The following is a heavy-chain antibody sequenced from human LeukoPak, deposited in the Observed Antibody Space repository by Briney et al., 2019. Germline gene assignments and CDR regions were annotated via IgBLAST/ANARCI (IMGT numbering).Heavy chain of an antibody. J-gene: IGHJ6*02. CDR3: ARARTYDSSGPYYYYYAMDV. Sequence: GGSLRLSCAASGFTFSPYTMNWVRQAPGKGLEWVSSISSTSGYMYYADSVKGRFTISRDNAENSLYLQMNSLRAEDTAVYYCARARTYDSSGPYYYYYAMDVWGQGTAVTVSS. V-gene: IGHV3-21*01. CDR1: GFTFSPYT. CDR2: ISSTSGYM. D-gene: IGHD3-22*01.